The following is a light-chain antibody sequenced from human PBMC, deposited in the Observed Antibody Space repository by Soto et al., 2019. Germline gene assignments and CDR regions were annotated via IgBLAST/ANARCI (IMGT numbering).Light chain of an antibody. V-gene: IGLV1-40*01. CDR2: DNS. CDR3: QSYDSSLSGVV. CDR1: SYNIGAGYD. J-gene: IGLJ2*01. Sequence: QSVLTQPPSVSGAPGQRVTISCTGSSYNIGAGYDVHWYQQLPGTAPKLLIYDNSNRPSGVPDRFSGSKSGTSASLAITGIQAEDEADYYGQSYDSSLSGVVFGGGTKVTVL.